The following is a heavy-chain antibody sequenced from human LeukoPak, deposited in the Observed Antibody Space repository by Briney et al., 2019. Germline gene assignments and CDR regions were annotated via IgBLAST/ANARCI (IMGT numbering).Heavy chain of an antibody. D-gene: IGHD2-2*01. J-gene: IGHJ4*02. CDR3: AREASCSSTSCYAHFDY. CDR2: IYYSGST. CDR1: GGSISSYY. V-gene: IGHV4-59*01. Sequence: SETLALTCTVSGGSISSYYWSWVRQPPGKGLEWIGYIYYSGSTNYNPSLKSRVTISVDTSKNQFSLKLSSVTAADTAVYYCAREASCSSTSCYAHFDYWGQGTLVTVSS.